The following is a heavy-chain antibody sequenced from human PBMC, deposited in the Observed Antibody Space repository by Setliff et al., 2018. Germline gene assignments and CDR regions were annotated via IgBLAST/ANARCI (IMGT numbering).Heavy chain of an antibody. D-gene: IGHD4-17*01. J-gene: IGHJ1*01. CDR3: ARHDFADSFNT. V-gene: IGHV4-38-2*02. CDR2: IYYTGTS. CDR1: GYSISSGYY. Sequence: PSATLSLTCTVSGYSISSGYYWAWIRQPPGKGLEWIATIYYTGTSYYNPSLKSRVTILEDTSMNQFSLHLTSVTAADTAVYYCARHDFADSFNTWGQGTLVTVSS.